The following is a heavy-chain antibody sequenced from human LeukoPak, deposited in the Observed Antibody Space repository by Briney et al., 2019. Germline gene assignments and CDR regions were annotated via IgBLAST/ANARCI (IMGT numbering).Heavy chain of an antibody. V-gene: IGHV1-69*06. Sequence: GASVKVSCKASGGTFSSYAISWVRQAPGQGLEWMGGIIPIFGTANHAQKFQGRVTITADKSTSTAYMELSSLRSEDTAVYYCARASREVQLWLPFDYWGQGTLVTVSS. CDR1: GGTFSSYA. CDR3: ARASREVQLWLPFDY. J-gene: IGHJ4*02. CDR2: IIPIFGTA. D-gene: IGHD5-18*01.